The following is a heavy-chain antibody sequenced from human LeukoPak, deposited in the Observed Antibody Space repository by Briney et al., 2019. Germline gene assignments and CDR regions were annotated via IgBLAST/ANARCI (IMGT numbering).Heavy chain of an antibody. V-gene: IGHV1-24*01. J-gene: IGHJ3*02. CDR2: FDPEDGET. CDR3: ATHTISGVVTYASLI. CDR1: GYTGIVLS. Sequence: GASVKVSCKLSGYTGIVLSMHWVRQVPGKGLEWMGGFDPEDGETKYAQKFQGRVTMTEDTSTDTAYMELSRLTSEDTAVYYCATHTISGVVTYASLIWGRGTLVTVSS. D-gene: IGHD3-3*01.